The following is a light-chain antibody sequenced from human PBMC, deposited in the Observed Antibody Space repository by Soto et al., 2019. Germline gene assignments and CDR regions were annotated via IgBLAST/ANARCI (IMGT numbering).Light chain of an antibody. J-gene: IGKJ1*01. V-gene: IGKV3-15*01. CDR1: QIVSSD. CDR3: QQCSNWPRT. CDR2: GAS. Sequence: EIVMTQSPATLSVSPGERATLSCRASQIVSSDLAWYQQKPGQAPRLLIYGASSRATGIPARFSGSGSGTEFALTISSLESEDFAVYYCQQCSNWPRTFGQGTKVDIK.